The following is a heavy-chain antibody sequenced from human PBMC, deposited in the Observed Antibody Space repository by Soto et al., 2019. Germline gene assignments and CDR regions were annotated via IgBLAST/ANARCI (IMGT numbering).Heavy chain of an antibody. CDR3: ARDLDSSGWASDAFGI. CDR1: GGSISSYY. V-gene: IGHV4-59*01. J-gene: IGHJ3*02. CDR2: IYYSGST. Sequence: SETLSLTCTVSGGSISSYYWSWIRQPPGKGLEWIGYIYYSGSTNYNPSLKSRVTISVDTSKNQFSLKLSSVTAADTAVYYCARDLDSSGWASDAFGIWGQGTMVTISS. D-gene: IGHD6-19*01.